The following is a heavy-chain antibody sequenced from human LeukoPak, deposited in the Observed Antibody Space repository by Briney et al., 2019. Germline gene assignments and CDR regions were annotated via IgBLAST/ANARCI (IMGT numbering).Heavy chain of an antibody. D-gene: IGHD4/OR15-4a*01. CDR3: AREGGAMIPFDY. Sequence: TTSETLSLTCTVSGGSISSYYWSWIRQPPGKGLEWIGYIYYSGSTNYNPSLKSRVTISVDTSKNQFSLKLRSVTAADTAVYYCAREGGAMIPFDYWGQGTLVTVSS. CDR1: GGSISSYY. CDR2: IYYSGST. V-gene: IGHV4-59*12. J-gene: IGHJ4*02.